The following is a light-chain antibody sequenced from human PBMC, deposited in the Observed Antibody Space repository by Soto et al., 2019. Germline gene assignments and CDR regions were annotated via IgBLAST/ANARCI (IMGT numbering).Light chain of an antibody. J-gene: IGKJ2*01. Sequence: DFVMTQAPDSLAVSLGERATINCKSSQSVLYNSNNKNHLGWFQQKPGHPPKLLIYGASFRPSGVPDRFSGSGSGTDFTLTINDLQPEDVATYFCLQDYDFPYTFGQGTKLEI. CDR3: LQDYDFPYT. CDR2: GAS. CDR1: QSVLYNSNNKNH. V-gene: IGKV4-1*01.